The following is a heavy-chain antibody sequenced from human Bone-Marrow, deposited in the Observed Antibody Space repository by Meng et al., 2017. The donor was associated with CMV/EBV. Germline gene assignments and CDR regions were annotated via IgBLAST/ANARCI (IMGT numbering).Heavy chain of an antibody. D-gene: IGHD2-2*01. J-gene: IGHJ4*02. CDR1: PCGDYS. CDR2: ISSSGRTI. Sequence: PCGDYSMGWFGQAPGKRLEWVSCISSSGRTISYAGSVKGRLSISRDNAKNSLYLQMNSLSAEDTAVYDCARGPCSSTSCYARPGWDWGQGTLVTVSS. CDR3: ARGPCSSTSCYARPGWD. V-gene: IGHV3-11*01.